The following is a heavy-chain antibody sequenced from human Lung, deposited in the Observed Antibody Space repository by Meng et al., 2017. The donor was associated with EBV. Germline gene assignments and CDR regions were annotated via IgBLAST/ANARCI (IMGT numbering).Heavy chain of an antibody. D-gene: IGHD6-13*01. CDR1: GGSISSGGYS. V-gene: IGHV4-30-2*03. CDR2: IYNSGST. Sequence: QLQGPGPGLVKPSQTLSLTCPVSGGSISSGGYSWSWIRQPPGKGLEWIGYIYNSGSTYYNPSLKNRVTISVDTSKNQFSLKLSSVTAADTAVYYCAFGSNWLVQLFDYWGPGTLVTVSS. J-gene: IGHJ4*02. CDR3: AFGSNWLVQLFDY.